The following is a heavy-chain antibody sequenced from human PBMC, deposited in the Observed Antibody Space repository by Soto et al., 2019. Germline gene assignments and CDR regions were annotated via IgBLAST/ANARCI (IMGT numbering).Heavy chain of an antibody. J-gene: IGHJ6*02. CDR3: ARDSTVTIYYYYGMDV. V-gene: IGHV4-34*01. D-gene: IGHD4-17*01. CDR1: GGSFCGYY. CDR2: INHSGST. Sequence: QVQLQQWGAGLLKPSETLSLTCAVYGGSFCGYYWSWIRQPPGKGLEWIGEINHSGSTNYNPSLKSRVTISVDTSKNQLSLKLSSVTAADTAVYYCARDSTVTIYYYYGMDVWGQGTTVTVSS.